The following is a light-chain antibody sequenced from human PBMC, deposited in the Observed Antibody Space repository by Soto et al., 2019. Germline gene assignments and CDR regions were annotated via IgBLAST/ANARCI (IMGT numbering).Light chain of an antibody. CDR3: QQYNNWPLT. CDR1: QSVSNN. CDR2: GAS. J-gene: IGKJ4*01. Sequence: EIVMTQSPPTLSVSPGESATLSCRASQSVSNNLAWYQQKPGQAPRLLIYGASARATGIPARFSGSGSGTEFTLTISSLQSEDFAVYYCQQYNNWPLTFGGGTKVEIK. V-gene: IGKV3-15*01.